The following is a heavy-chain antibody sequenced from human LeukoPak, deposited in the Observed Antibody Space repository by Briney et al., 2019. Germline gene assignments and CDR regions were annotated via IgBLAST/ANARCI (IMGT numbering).Heavy chain of an antibody. CDR2: ISGSGGST. CDR3: AKGSRAYQLLSFLAY. J-gene: IGHJ4*02. CDR1: GFTFSSYA. V-gene: IGHV3-23*01. D-gene: IGHD2-2*01. Sequence: GGSLRLSCAASGFTFSSYAMSWVRQAPGKGLEWVSAISGSGGSTYYADSVKGRFTISRDNSKNTLYLQMNSLRAEDTAVYSCAKGSRAYQLLSFLAYWGQGTLVTVSS.